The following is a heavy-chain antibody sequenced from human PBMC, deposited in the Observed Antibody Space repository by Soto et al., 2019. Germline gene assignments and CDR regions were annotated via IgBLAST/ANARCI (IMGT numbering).Heavy chain of an antibody. V-gene: IGHV3-11*01. Sequence: GSLRLSCAASGFTFSDYYMSWIRQAPGKGLEWVSYISSSGSTIYYADSVKGRFTVSRDNAKNSLYLQMNSLRAEDTAVYYCARDHGVVVVAATSYFDYWGQGTLVTVSS. CDR1: GFTFSDYY. J-gene: IGHJ4*02. CDR2: ISSSGSTI. CDR3: ARDHGVVVVAATSYFDY. D-gene: IGHD2-15*01.